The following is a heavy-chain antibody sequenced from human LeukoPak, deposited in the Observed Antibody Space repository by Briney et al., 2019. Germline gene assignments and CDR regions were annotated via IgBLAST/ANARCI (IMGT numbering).Heavy chain of an antibody. CDR2: IYYSGST. J-gene: IGHJ4*02. Sequence: PSETLSPTCAVYGGSFSSYYWGWIRQPPGKGLEWIGSIYYSGSTYYNPSLKSRVTISVDTSKNQFSLKLSSVTAADTAVYYCARTYGPYYFDYWGQGTLVTVSS. CDR1: GGSFSSYY. CDR3: ARTYGPYYFDY. V-gene: IGHV4-39*01. D-gene: IGHD3-10*01.